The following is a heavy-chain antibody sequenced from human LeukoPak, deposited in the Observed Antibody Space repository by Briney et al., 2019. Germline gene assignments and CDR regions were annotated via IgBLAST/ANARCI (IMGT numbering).Heavy chain of an antibody. CDR2: ISAYNGNT. V-gene: IGHV1-18*01. J-gene: IGHJ4*02. D-gene: IGHD6-19*01. CDR3: ARGRKVAGNYYFDY. Sequence: ASVKVSCKASDYILSNYDINWVRQAPGQGPEWMGWISAYNGNTDFAQKLQGRVTMTTDTSTTTVYMEVRNLTSDDSAMYFCARGRKVAGNYYFDYWGQGTLVTVSS. CDR1: DYILSNYD.